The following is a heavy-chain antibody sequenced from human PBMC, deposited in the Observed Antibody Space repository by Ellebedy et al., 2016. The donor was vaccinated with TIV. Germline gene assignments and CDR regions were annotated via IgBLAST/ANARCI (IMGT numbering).Heavy chain of an antibody. CDR3: ARLTIVVVMFARNDRYFDY. CDR2: IYYSGST. V-gene: IGHV4-39*01. J-gene: IGHJ4*02. D-gene: IGHD3-22*01. CDR1: GGSISSSSYY. Sequence: SETLSLXXTVSGGSISSSSYYWGWIRQPPGKGLEWIGCIYYSGSTYDNPSLKSRVTISVDTSKNQSSLKLSSVTAADTAVYFCARLTIVVVMFARNDRYFDYWGQGTLVTVSS.